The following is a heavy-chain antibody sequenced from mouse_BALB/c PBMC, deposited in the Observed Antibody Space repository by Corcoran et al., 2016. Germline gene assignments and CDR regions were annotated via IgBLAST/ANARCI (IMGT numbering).Heavy chain of an antibody. V-gene: IGHV8-12*01. J-gene: IGHJ4*01. D-gene: IGHD2-3*01. Sequence: QVTLKESGPGILQPSQTLSLTCSFSGFSLSPSGMGVSWIRQPSGKGLEWLAHIYWDDDKRYNPALKSRLTISKDTSSNQVFLKITSVDTADTATYYCARRGDGYSYAMDYWGQGTSVTVSS. CDR3: ARRGDGYSYAMDY. CDR2: IYWDDDK. CDR1: GFSLSPSGMG.